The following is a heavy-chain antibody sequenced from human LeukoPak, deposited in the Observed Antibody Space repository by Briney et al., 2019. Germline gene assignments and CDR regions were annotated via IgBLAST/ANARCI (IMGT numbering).Heavy chain of an antibody. J-gene: IGHJ4*02. D-gene: IGHD5-24*01. V-gene: IGHV3-21*01. CDR3: ARGAVFQGNYDY. CDR2: ISGESKYI. CDR1: GVIFSTSS. Sequence: PGGSLRLSCAATGVIFSTSSMNWVRQTPDKGLEWVSSISGESKYIYYADSVTGRFTISRDNAKNSLYLQMDSLRAEDTAVYYCARGAVFQGNYDYWGQGTQVTVSS.